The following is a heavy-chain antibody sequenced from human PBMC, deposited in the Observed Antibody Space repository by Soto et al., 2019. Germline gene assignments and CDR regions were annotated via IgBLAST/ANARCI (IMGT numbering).Heavy chain of an antibody. Sequence: VHLVEAGGGLVQPGSSVKVSCKAPGGTFSSYAISWVRQAPGQGLEWMGGIIPIFGTAKYAQKFQGRVTITADESTSTGYMELSSLRSEDTAVYYCARSQGGSSSLDIYYYYYYGMDVWGQGTTVTVSS. CDR3: ARSQGGSSSLDIYYYYYYGMDV. CDR2: IIPIFGTA. D-gene: IGHD2-15*01. CDR1: GGTFSSYA. J-gene: IGHJ6*02. V-gene: IGHV1-69*01.